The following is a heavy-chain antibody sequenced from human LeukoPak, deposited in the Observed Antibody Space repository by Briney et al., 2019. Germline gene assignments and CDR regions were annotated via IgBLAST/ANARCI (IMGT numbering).Heavy chain of an antibody. CDR2: IYYSGST. V-gene: IGHV4-59*12. CDR3: ARGYYYDSSGYFLSYAFDI. Sequence: SETLSLTCAVYGGSFSGYYWSWIRQPPGKGLEWIGYIYYSGSTNYNPSLKSRVTISVDRSKNQFSLKLSSVTAADTAVYYCARGYYYDSSGYFLSYAFDIWGQGTMVTVSS. CDR1: GGSFSGYY. J-gene: IGHJ3*02. D-gene: IGHD3-22*01.